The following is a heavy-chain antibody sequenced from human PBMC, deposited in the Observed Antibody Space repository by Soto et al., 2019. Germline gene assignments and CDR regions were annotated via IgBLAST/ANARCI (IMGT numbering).Heavy chain of an antibody. CDR1: GGTFSSYA. V-gene: IGHV1-69*01. D-gene: IGHD3-10*01. Sequence: QVQLVQSGSEVKKPGSSVKVSCKASGGTFSSYAISWVRQAPGQGLEWMGGIIPIFGTANYAQKFQGRVTITADESTSTAYMELSSLRSEDTHLYYCGRDPPMVRGVIRPSNYYCYGMDVLGQGTTVTVSS. J-gene: IGHJ6*02. CDR2: IIPIFGTA. CDR3: GRDPPMVRGVIRPSNYYCYGMDV.